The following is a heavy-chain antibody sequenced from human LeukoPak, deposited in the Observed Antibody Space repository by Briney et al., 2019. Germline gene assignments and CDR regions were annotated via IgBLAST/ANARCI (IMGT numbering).Heavy chain of an antibody. CDR3: ARVRDQQLSWFDP. D-gene: IGHD6-13*01. Sequence: ASVKVSCKASGYTFTSYGISWVRQAPGQGLEWMGWISAYNGNTNYAQKLQGRVTMATDTSTSTAYMELRSLRSDDTAVFYCARVRDQQLSWFDPWGQGTLVTVSS. V-gene: IGHV1-18*01. CDR1: GYTFTSYG. CDR2: ISAYNGNT. J-gene: IGHJ5*02.